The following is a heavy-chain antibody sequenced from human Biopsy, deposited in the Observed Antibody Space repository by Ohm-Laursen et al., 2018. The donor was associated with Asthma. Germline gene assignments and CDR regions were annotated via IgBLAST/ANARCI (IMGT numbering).Heavy chain of an antibody. V-gene: IGHV3-30*04. CDR2: ISYDGKFK. D-gene: IGHD6-6*01. Sequence: SLRLSCAASGFNLNTYTLSWVRQAPGQGLAWLSTISYDGKFKYFADSVKGRFTISRDNSKNTLHLEMNSLRVEDTAVYYCARGDWYGSASNGYWGQGTLVTVSA. J-gene: IGHJ4*02. CDR1: GFNLNTYT. CDR3: ARGDWYGSASNGY.